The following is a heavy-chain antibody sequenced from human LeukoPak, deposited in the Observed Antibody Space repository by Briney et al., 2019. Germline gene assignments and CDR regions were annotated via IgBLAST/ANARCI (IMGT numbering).Heavy chain of an antibody. J-gene: IGHJ4*02. CDR2: IYYSGST. CDR1: GGSISSSSYY. D-gene: IGHD6-13*01. V-gene: IGHV4-39*01. Sequence: KTSETLSLTCTVSGGSISSSSYYWGWIRQPPGKGLEWIGSIYYSGSTYYNPSLKSRVTISVDTSKNQFSLKLSSVTAADTAVYYCATTTGYSSSWPYWGQGTLVTVSS. CDR3: ATTTGYSSSWPY.